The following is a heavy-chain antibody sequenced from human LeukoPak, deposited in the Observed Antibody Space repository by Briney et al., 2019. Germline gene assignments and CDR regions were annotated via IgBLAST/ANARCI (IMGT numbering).Heavy chain of an antibody. CDR2: ISYDGSNK. J-gene: IGHJ4*02. D-gene: IGHD3-22*01. CDR3: AKLGFDSSGSHTLLDY. CDR1: GFTFSSYG. V-gene: IGHV3-30*18. Sequence: GGSLRLSCAASGFTFSSYGMHWVRQAPGKGLEWVAVISYDGSNKYYADSVKGRFTISRDNSKNTLYLQMNSLRPEDTAVYYCAKLGFDSSGSHTLLDYWGQGTQVTVSS.